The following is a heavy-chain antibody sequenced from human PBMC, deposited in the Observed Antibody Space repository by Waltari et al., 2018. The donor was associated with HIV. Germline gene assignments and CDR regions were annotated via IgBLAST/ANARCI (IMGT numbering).Heavy chain of an antibody. V-gene: IGHV1-69*04. J-gene: IGHJ6*02. CDR2: IIPILGIA. CDR1: GGTFSSYA. D-gene: IGHD6-13*01. CDR3: ARRFSSCIAAAGTAVGYGMDV. Sequence: QVQLVQSGAEVKKPGSSVKVSCKASGGTFSSYAISWVRQAPGQGLEWMGRIIPILGIANYAQKFQGRVTITADKSTSTAYMELSSLRSEDTAVYYCARRFSSCIAAAGTAVGYGMDVWGQGTTVTVSS.